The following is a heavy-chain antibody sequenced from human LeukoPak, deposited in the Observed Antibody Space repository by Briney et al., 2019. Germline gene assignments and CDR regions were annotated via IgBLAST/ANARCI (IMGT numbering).Heavy chain of an antibody. D-gene: IGHD5-18*01. J-gene: IGHJ4*02. CDR2: IIPIFGTA. V-gene: IGHV1-69*05. CDR3: ASTRRTAMPSYYIDY. Sequence: SVKVSCKASGGTFSSYAISWLRQAPGQGLEWMGGIIPIFGTANYAQKFQGRVTITTDESTSTAYMELSSLRSEDTAVYYCASTRRTAMPSYYIDYWGQGTLVTVSS. CDR1: GGTFSSYA.